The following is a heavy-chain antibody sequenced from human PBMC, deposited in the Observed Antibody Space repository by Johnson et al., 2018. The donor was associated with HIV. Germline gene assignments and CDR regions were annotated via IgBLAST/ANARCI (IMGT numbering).Heavy chain of an antibody. CDR2: ITYDGRNE. V-gene: IGHV3-30*04. CDR3: ALEYSSSRGAFDI. Sequence: VESGRSLRLACAASGFTFSSYAMHWVRQAPGKGPEWVASITYDGRNEYYADSVKGRFTISRDNSQSTLYLQMNSLRAEDTAVYYCALEYSSSRGAFDIWGQGTMVTVSS. CDR1: GFTFSSYA. D-gene: IGHD6-6*01. J-gene: IGHJ3*02.